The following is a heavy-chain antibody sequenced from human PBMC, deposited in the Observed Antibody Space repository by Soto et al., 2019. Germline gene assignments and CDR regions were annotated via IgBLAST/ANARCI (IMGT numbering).Heavy chain of an antibody. D-gene: IGHD2-15*01. CDR2: ISYDGSNK. CDR3: AKDPAIVWVAYYMDV. CDR1: GFTFSSYG. J-gene: IGHJ6*03. Sequence: GGSLRLSCAASGFTFSSYGMHWVRQAPGKGLEWVAVISYDGSNKYYADSVKGRFTISRDNFKNTLYLQMISLRAEDTAVYYCAKDPAIVWVAYYMDVWGKGTTVTVSS. V-gene: IGHV3-30*18.